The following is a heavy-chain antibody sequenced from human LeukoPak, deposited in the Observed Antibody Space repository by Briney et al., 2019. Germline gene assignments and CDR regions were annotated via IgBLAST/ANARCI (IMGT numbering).Heavy chain of an antibody. V-gene: IGHV3-23*01. CDR3: AKDLHYYVARDV. Sequence: GGSLRLSCAASGFTIGGFAMTWVRQAPGKGLEWVSSIGSDYKTNYSESVKGRFAISRDNSQSPVFLQMNSLRAEDTALYYCAKDLHYYVARDVWGQGTAVTVSS. J-gene: IGHJ6*02. CDR2: IGSDYKT. D-gene: IGHD3-10*02. CDR1: GFTIGGFA.